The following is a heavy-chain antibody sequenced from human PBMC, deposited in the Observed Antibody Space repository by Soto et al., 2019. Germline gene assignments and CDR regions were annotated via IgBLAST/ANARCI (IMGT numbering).Heavy chain of an antibody. CDR1: GFTFSSYG. J-gene: IGHJ6*02. D-gene: IGHD1-20*01. CDR3: AKSPYNWILGPLYYYYGMDV. Sequence: PGGSLRLSCAASGFTFSSYGMHWVRQAPGKGLEWVAVISYDGSNKYYADSVKGRFTISRDNSKNTLYLQMNSLRAEDTAVYYCAKSPYNWILGPLYYYYGMDVWGQGTMVTVSS. V-gene: IGHV3-30*18. CDR2: ISYDGSNK.